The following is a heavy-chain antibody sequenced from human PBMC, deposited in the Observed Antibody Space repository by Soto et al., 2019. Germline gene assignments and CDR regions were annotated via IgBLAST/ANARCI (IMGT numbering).Heavy chain of an antibody. V-gene: IGHV3-23*01. CDR3: AKDPYYGAGPFDI. D-gene: IGHD3-10*01. Sequence: VQPGGSLRLSCEASGFTFSTYAMSWVRQAPGKGLAWVSSIRGPDDTTKYADSVKGRFTISRDNSKNTLYLEMNSLRAQDTDVYYCAKDPYYGAGPFDIWGQGTMVTVSS. CDR1: GFTFSTYA. J-gene: IGHJ3*02. CDR2: IRGPDDTT.